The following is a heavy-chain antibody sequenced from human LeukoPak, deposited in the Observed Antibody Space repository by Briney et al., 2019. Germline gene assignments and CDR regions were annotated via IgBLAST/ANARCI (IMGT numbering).Heavy chain of an antibody. CDR1: GFTFSSYA. V-gene: IGHV3-23*01. Sequence: GGSLRLSCAASGFTFSSYAMSWVRQAPGKGLEWVAAISGSGGSTYYADSVKGRFTISRDNSKNTLYLQMNSLRAEDTAVYYCAKDRPPSLWFGESHFDYWGQGTLVTVSS. J-gene: IGHJ4*02. CDR2: ISGSGGST. CDR3: AKDRPPSLWFGESHFDY. D-gene: IGHD3-10*01.